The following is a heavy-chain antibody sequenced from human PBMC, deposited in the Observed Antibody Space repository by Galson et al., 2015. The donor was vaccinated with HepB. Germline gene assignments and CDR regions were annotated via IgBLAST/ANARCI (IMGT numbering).Heavy chain of an antibody. D-gene: IGHD4-17*01. CDR2: ISTYNGNT. V-gene: IGHV1-18*01. CDR3: ARSYGDYVGACGY. Sequence: SVKVSCKASGYTFTSYGISWVRQAPGQGLEWMGWISTYNGNTNYAQKFQGRVTMTTDTSTSIAYMDLRSLRSDDTAVYYCARSYGDYVGACGYWGQGTLVTVSS. J-gene: IGHJ4*02. CDR1: GYTFTSYG.